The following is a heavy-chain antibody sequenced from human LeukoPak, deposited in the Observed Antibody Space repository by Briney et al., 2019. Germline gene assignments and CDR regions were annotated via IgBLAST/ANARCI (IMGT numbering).Heavy chain of an antibody. CDR1: GFTVSSNY. J-gene: IGHJ1*01. V-gene: IGHV3-53*01. Sequence: GGSLGLSCAASGFTVSSNYMSWVRQAPGKGLEWVSVIYSGGSTYYADSVKGRFTISRDNSKNTLYLQMNSLRAEDTAVYYCARVTVYYDSSGYYYDGYFQHWGQGTLVTVSS. CDR3: ARVTVYYDSSGYYYDGYFQH. D-gene: IGHD3-22*01. CDR2: IYSGGST.